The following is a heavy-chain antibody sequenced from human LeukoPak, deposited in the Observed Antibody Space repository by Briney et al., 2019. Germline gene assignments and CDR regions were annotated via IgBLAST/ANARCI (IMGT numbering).Heavy chain of an antibody. CDR3: AKESMTTVIDI. D-gene: IGHD4-11*01. CDR2: ISYDGSNK. Sequence: GGSLRLSCAASGFTFSSYGMPWVRQAPGKGLEWVAVISYDGSNKYYADSVKGRFTISRDNSKNTLYLQMNSLRAEDTAVYYCAKESMTTVIDIWGQGTMVTVSS. J-gene: IGHJ3*02. V-gene: IGHV3-30*18. CDR1: GFTFSSYG.